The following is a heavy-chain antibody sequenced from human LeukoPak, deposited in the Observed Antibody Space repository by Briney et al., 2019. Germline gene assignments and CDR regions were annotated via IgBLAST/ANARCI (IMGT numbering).Heavy chain of an antibody. CDR1: GFNFSNYC. J-gene: IGHJ4*02. V-gene: IGHV3-7*01. CDR2: IKQDGSEK. CDR3: ARDGGKGYEIDY. Sequence: PGGSLRLSCEASGFNFSNYCMSWVRQAPEKGLEWVANIKQDGSEKYYVDSVKGRFTISRDNAKNSLYLQMSSLRGEDTAVYYCARDGGKGYEIDYWGQGTLVTVSS. D-gene: IGHD2-2*01.